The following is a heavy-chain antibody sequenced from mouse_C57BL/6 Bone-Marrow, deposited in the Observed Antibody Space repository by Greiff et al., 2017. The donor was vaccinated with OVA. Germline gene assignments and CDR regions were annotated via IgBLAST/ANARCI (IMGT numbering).Heavy chain of an antibody. V-gene: IGHV1-50*01. CDR2: IDPSDGYT. CDR3: ARDTTLVSYWDFDV. Sequence: QVQLQQPGAELVKPGASVKLSCKASGYTFTSYCMQWVKQRPGQGLEWIGEIDPSDGYTNYNQKFKGKATLTVDTSSSTAYRQLSRLTAEDSAVYDGARDTTLVSYWDFDVWGTGTTVTVSS. CDR1: GYTFTSYC. D-gene: IGHD1-1*01. J-gene: IGHJ1*03.